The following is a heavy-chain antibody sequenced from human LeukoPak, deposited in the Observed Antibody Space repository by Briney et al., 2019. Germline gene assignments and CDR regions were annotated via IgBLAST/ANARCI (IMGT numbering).Heavy chain of an antibody. CDR1: GFIFSSYG. D-gene: IGHD2-15*01. V-gene: IGHV3-30*18. CDR3: AKDGYCSGGSCPHFDY. Sequence: GGSLRLSCAASGFIFSSYGMHWVRQAPGKGLEWVAVISYDGSNKYYADSVKGRFTISRDNSKNTLYLQMNSLRAEDTAVYYCAKDGYCSGGSCPHFDYWGQGTLVTVSS. J-gene: IGHJ4*02. CDR2: ISYDGSNK.